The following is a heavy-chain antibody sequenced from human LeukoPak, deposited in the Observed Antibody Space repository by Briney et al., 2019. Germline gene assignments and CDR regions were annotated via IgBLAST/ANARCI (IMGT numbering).Heavy chain of an antibody. D-gene: IGHD3-3*01. V-gene: IGHV4-59*01. Sequence: SETLSLTCTVSGGSISSYYWSWIRQPPGKGLEWIRYIYYSGSTNYNPSLKSRVTISVDTSKNQFSLKLSSVTAADTAVYYCARGPYDFWSGYYGYMDVWGKGTTVTVSS. CDR2: IYYSGST. CDR3: ARGPYDFWSGYYGYMDV. CDR1: GGSISSYY. J-gene: IGHJ6*03.